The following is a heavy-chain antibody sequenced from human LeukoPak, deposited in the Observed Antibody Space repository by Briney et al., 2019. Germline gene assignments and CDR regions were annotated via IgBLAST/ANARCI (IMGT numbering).Heavy chain of an antibody. V-gene: IGHV4-34*01. Sequence: SETLSLTCAVYGGSFSGYYWSWIRQPPGKGLGWMGEINHIGSTNYNPSLKSRVTISVDTSKNQFSLKLSSVTAADTAVYYCARHWTYYDYVWGSYRPYYFDYWGQGTLVTVSS. CDR2: INHIGST. J-gene: IGHJ4*02. D-gene: IGHD3-16*02. CDR1: GGSFSGYY. CDR3: ARHWTYYDYVWGSYRPYYFDY.